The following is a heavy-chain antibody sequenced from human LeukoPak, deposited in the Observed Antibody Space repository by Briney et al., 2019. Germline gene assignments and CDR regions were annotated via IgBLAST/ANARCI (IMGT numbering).Heavy chain of an antibody. CDR3: ARDQGYYESSGYRFDY. CDR1: GFTVSSNY. J-gene: IGHJ4*02. D-gene: IGHD3-22*01. Sequence: GGSLRLSCAASGFTVSSNYMSWVRQAPGKGLEWVSVIYSGGSTYYADSVKGRLTISRDNSKNTLYLQMNSLRAEDTAVYYCARDQGYYESSGYRFDYWGQGTLVTVSS. V-gene: IGHV3-66*01. CDR2: IYSGGST.